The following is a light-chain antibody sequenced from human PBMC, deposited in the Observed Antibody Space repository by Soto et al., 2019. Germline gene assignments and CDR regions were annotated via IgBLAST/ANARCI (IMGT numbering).Light chain of an antibody. V-gene: IGLV2-8*01. CDR3: SSYAGSSPV. J-gene: IGLJ2*01. Sequence: QSVLTQPPSASGSPGQSVAISCTGTSSDVGAYNYVSWYQQHPGKAPHLLVYEVTKRPSGVPDRFSGSKSGNTASLTVSGLQPEDESDYYGSSYAGSSPVFGGGTKLTVL. CDR1: SSDVGAYNY. CDR2: EVT.